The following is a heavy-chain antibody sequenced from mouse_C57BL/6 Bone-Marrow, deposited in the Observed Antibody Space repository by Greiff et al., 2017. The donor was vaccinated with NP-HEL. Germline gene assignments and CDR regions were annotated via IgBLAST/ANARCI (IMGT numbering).Heavy chain of an antibody. Sequence: VQLQQPGTELVKPGASVKLSCKASGYTFTSYWMHWVKQRPGQGLEWIGNINPSNGGTNYNEKFKSKATLTVDKSSSTAYMQLSSLTSEDSAVYYCARDDYGSSYDFDYWGQGTTLTVSS. J-gene: IGHJ2*01. V-gene: IGHV1-53*01. CDR3: ARDDYGSSYDFDY. CDR2: INPSNGGT. D-gene: IGHD1-1*01. CDR1: GYTFTSYW.